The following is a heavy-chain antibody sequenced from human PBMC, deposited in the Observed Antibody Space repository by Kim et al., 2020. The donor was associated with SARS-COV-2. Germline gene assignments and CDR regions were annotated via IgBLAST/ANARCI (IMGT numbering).Heavy chain of an antibody. V-gene: IGHV3-23*01. Sequence: GRFTISRDKSKNTLYLKMNSLRAEDTAVYYCAKEVRRITMVRGVRWFDPWGQGTLVTVSS. CDR3: AKEVRRITMVRGVRWFDP. J-gene: IGHJ5*02. D-gene: IGHD3-10*01.